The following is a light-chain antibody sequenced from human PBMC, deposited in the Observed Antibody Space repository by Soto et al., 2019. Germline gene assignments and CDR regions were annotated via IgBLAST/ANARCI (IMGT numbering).Light chain of an antibody. CDR3: QQRSHWPPLT. J-gene: IGKJ4*01. CDR2: DAS. V-gene: IGKV3-11*01. Sequence: EIVLTQSPATLSLSPGERATLSCRASQSVFTYLAWYQQKPGQAPRLLIYDASNRASGVPGSFSGRGSGTDFTLTISSLEPEDFAVYYCQQRSHWPPLTFGGGTKVEMK. CDR1: QSVFTY.